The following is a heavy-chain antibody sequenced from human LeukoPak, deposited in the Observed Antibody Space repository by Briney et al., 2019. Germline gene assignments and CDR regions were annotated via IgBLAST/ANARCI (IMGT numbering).Heavy chain of an antibody. CDR2: ISGSGGST. Sequence: PGGSLRLSCAASGFTFSSYAMSWVRQAPGKGLEWVSAISGSGGSTYYADSVKGRFTISRDNSKNTLYLQMNSLRAEDTAVYYCAKDSPQLLWFGELVLGMDVWGQGTTDTVSS. CDR1: GFTFSSYA. V-gene: IGHV3-23*01. J-gene: IGHJ6*02. CDR3: AKDSPQLLWFGELVLGMDV. D-gene: IGHD3-10*01.